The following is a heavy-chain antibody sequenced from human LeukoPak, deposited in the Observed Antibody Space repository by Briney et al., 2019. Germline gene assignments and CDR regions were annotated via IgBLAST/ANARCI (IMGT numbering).Heavy chain of an antibody. Sequence: GASVKVSCKASGYTFTSYGISWVRQAPGQGPEWMGWISGYNGNTNYAQKFQGRVTMTTDTSTSTAYMELRSLRSDDTAVYYCARPNYPGGSGSYGGTNWFDPWGQGTLVTVSS. CDR3: ARPNYPGGSGSYGGTNWFDP. CDR1: GYTFTSYG. CDR2: ISGYNGNT. J-gene: IGHJ5*02. D-gene: IGHD3-10*01. V-gene: IGHV1-18*01.